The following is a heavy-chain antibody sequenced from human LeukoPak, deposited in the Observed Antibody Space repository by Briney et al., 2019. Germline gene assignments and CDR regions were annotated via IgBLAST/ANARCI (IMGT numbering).Heavy chain of an antibody. D-gene: IGHD5-12*01. CDR2: ITTSGTTV. J-gene: IGHJ3*02. V-gene: IGHV3-69-1*02. CDR3: VSEAWATKDAFDI. Sequence: GGSLRLSCEASGFSVSNNYMTWVRQAPGKGLEWVSSITTSGTTVNYADSVRGRFTVSRDNAKNSLYLQMNSLRAEDTAVYYCVSEAWATKDAFDIWGQGTLVTVSS. CDR1: GFSVSNNY.